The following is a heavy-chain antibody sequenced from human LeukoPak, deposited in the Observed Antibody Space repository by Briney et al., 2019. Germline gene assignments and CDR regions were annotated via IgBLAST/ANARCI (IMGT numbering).Heavy chain of an antibody. CDR3: AKSGIAAAGQRGYFDY. J-gene: IGHJ4*02. V-gene: IGHV3-33*06. D-gene: IGHD6-13*01. Sequence: TGGSLRLSCAASGFSFSSYGMHWVRQAPGKGLEWVAIIWYDGSDKYYADSVKGRFTISRDNSKNTLYLQMNSLRAEDTAVYYCAKSGIAAAGQRGYFDYWGQGTLVTVSS. CDR1: GFSFSSYG. CDR2: IWYDGSDK.